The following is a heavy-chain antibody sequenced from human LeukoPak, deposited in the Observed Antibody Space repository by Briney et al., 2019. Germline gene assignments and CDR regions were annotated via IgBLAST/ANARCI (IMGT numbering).Heavy chain of an antibody. CDR1: GFTFSSYS. J-gene: IGHJ3*02. Sequence: GGSLRLSCAAPGFTFSSYSMNWVRQAPGKGLEWVSYISSSSSTIYYADSVKGRFTISRDNAKNSLYLQMNSLRAEDTAVYYCARDPNSSDYYNSSGYYQLDAFDIWGQGTMVTVSS. CDR3: ARDPNSSDYYNSSGYYQLDAFDI. CDR2: ISSSSSTI. V-gene: IGHV3-48*01. D-gene: IGHD3-22*01.